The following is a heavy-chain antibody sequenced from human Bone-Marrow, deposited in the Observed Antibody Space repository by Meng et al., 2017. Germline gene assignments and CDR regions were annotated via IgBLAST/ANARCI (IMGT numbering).Heavy chain of an antibody. Sequence: ASVKVSCKASGYTFTGYYMHWVRQAPGQGREWMGWINPNSGGTNYAQKFQGRVTMTRDTSISTAYMELSRLRSDDTAVYYWARVDTVRGVWMPPFDYWGQGTLVTVSS. CDR2: INPNSGGT. CDR1: GYTFTGYY. J-gene: IGHJ4*02. V-gene: IGHV1-2*02. CDR3: ARVDTVRGVWMPPFDY. D-gene: IGHD3-10*01.